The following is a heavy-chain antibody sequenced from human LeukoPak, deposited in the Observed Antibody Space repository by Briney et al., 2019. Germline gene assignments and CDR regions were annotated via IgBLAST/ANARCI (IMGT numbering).Heavy chain of an antibody. V-gene: IGHV1-8*01. Sequence: ASVKVSCKASGYTFTSYDINWVRQATGQGLEWMGWMNPNSGNTGYAQKFQGRVTMTRNTSISTAYMELSSLRSEDTAVCYCARGSSHYDFWSGYYATGEYYYYMDVWGKGTTVTVSS. CDR1: GYTFTSYD. CDR3: ARGSSHYDFWSGYYATGEYYYYMDV. D-gene: IGHD3-3*01. J-gene: IGHJ6*03. CDR2: MNPNSGNT.